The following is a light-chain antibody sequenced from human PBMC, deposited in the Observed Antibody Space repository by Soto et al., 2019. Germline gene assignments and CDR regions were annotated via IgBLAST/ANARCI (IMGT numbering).Light chain of an antibody. Sequence: QSVLTQPASVSGSPGQSITISCTGTSSDVGGYNYVSWHQHHPGKAPKLMIYDVTNRPSGVSNRFSGSKSGNTASLTISGLQAEDEADYYCSSYTSSNTVVFGGETKLTVL. CDR3: SSYTSSNTVV. V-gene: IGLV2-14*03. CDR1: SSDVGGYNY. J-gene: IGLJ2*01. CDR2: DVT.